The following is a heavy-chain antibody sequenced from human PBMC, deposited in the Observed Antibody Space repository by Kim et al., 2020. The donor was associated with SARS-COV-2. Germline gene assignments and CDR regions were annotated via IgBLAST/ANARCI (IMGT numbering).Heavy chain of an antibody. D-gene: IGHD4-17*01. CDR3: ARFSGDYETLYDY. CDR1: GFTFSSYA. J-gene: IGHJ4*02. V-gene: IGHV3-30*04. CDR2: ISYDGSNK. Sequence: GGSLRLSCAASGFTFSSYAMHWVRQAPGKGLEWVAVISYDGSNKYYADSVKGRFTISRDNSKNTLYLQMNSLRAEDTAVYYCARFSGDYETLYDYWGQGTLVTVSS.